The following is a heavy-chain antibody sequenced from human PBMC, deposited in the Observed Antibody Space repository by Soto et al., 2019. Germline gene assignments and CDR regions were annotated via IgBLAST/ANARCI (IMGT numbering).Heavy chain of an antibody. Sequence: SETLSLTCAVYGGSFNGYYWNWIRQPPGKGLEWIGEINHSGSTNYNPSLKSRVTISVDTSKNQFSLYLQMNSLRAEDTAVYYCARDLGDGYYPFHYWGQGVQVTVSS. CDR2: INHSGST. CDR3: ARDLGDGYYPFHY. V-gene: IGHV4-34*01. J-gene: IGHJ4*02. CDR1: GGSFNGYY. D-gene: IGHD3-22*01.